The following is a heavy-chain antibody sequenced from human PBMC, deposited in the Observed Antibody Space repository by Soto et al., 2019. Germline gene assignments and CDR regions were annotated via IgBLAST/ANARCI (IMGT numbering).Heavy chain of an antibody. CDR1: GDSVSSNSAA. Sequence: SQTLSLTCAISGDSVSSNSAAWNWIRKSQSRGLKWLGRTYYRSKWYNDYTVSVKSRITINPDTSKNQFSLQLNSVTPEDTAVYYCARVMAYYDFWSGYYDYYYYMDVWGKGTTVTVSS. CDR3: ARVMAYYDFWSGYYDYYYYMDV. CDR2: TYYRSKWYN. J-gene: IGHJ6*03. D-gene: IGHD3-3*01. V-gene: IGHV6-1*01.